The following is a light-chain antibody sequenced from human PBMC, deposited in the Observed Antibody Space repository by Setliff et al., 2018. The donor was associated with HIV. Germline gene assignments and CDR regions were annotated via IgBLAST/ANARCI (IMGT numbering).Light chain of an antibody. CDR3: NSYTTSGTRV. V-gene: IGLV2-14*01. Sequence: SVLTQPASVSGSPGQSIIISCTGTGSDVGGYNYVSWYQQHPGKAPKLIIYEVTNRPSGVSDRFSGSKSVNTASLTISGFQTEDEADYYCNSYTTSGTRVFGTGTKVTVL. CDR1: GSDVGGYNY. CDR2: EVT. J-gene: IGLJ1*01.